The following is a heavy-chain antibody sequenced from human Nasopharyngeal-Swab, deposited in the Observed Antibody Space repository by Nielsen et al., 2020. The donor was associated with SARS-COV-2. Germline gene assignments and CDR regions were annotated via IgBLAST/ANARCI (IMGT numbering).Heavy chain of an antibody. J-gene: IGHJ5*02. D-gene: IGHD2-21*02. Sequence: SVKVSCKASGGTFSSYAISWVRQAPGQGLEWMGRIIPILGIANYAQKFQGRVTITADKSTSTAYMELSSLRSGDTAVYYCARDWVVVTAPDWFDPWGQGTLVTVSS. CDR2: IIPILGIA. CDR1: GGTFSSYA. V-gene: IGHV1-69*04. CDR3: ARDWVVVTAPDWFDP.